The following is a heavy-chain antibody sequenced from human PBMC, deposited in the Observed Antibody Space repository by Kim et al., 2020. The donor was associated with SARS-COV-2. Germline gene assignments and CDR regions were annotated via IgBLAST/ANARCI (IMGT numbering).Heavy chain of an antibody. CDR1: GFTFSDYN. V-gene: IGHV3-48*03. CDR3: ATNEPY. Sequence: GGSLRLSCAASGFTFSDYNMNWVRQPPGKGLEWVSYISSSGTTICYADSVKGRFTISRDNAKKSLYLQMDSLRAEDTAVYYCATNEPYWGQGTLVTVSS. CDR2: ISSSGTTI. D-gene: IGHD1-1*01. J-gene: IGHJ4*02.